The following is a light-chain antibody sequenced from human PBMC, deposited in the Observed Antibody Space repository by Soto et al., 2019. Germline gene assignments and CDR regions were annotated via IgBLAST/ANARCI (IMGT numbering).Light chain of an antibody. V-gene: IGLV2-23*02. Sequence: QSALTQPASVSGSPGRSITISCTGTSSDVGSYSLVSWYQQHPGKAPKLMIYEVRRRPSGVSNRFSGSKSGNTASLTISGLQAEDEADYYCCSYAGSISFVVLGGGTKLTVL. J-gene: IGLJ2*01. CDR2: EVR. CDR3: CSYAGSISFVV. CDR1: SSDVGSYSL.